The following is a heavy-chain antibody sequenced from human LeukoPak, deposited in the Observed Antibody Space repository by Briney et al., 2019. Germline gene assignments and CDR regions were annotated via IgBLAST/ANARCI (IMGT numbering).Heavy chain of an antibody. D-gene: IGHD3-10*01. CDR1: GDSISSNY. CDR3: ARGYYYGSGSPQFDY. J-gene: IGHJ4*02. V-gene: IGHV4-4*07. Sequence: SETLSLTCTVSGDSISSNYWSWIRQPAGKGLEWIGRIYTSGYTNYNPSLKSRVAMSLDTSENQFSLKLSSVTAADTAVYYCARGYYYGSGSPQFDYWGQGTLVTVSS. CDR2: IYTSGYT.